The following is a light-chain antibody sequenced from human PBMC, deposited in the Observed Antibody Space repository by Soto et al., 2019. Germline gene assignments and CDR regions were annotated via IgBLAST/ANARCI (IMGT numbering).Light chain of an antibody. J-gene: IGLJ2*01. CDR2: RNN. V-gene: IGLV1-47*01. CDR1: SSNIGSNY. CDR3: AAWDDSLSGGDVV. Sequence: QSVLTQPPSASGTPGQRVTISCSGSSSNIGSNYVYWYQQLPGTAPKLLIYRNNQRPSGVPDLFSGSKSGTSASLAISGLRSEDEADYYCAAWDDSLSGGDVVFGGGTKVTVL.